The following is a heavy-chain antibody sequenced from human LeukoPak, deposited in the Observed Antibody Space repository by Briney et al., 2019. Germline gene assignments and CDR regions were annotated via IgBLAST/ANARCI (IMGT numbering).Heavy chain of an antibody. Sequence: GGYLRLSCAASGFTFDDYAMHWVRQAPGKGLEWVSGISWNSGSIGYADSVKGRFTISRDNAKNSLYLQMNSLRAEDTALYYCAKSVAGTLDYWGQGTLVTVSS. CDR1: GFTFDDYA. D-gene: IGHD6-19*01. CDR2: ISWNSGSI. CDR3: AKSVAGTLDY. J-gene: IGHJ4*02. V-gene: IGHV3-9*01.